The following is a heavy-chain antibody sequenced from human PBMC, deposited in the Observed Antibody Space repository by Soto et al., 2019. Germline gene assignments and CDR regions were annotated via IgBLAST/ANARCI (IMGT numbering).Heavy chain of an antibody. CDR2: MNPDNGYT. Sequence: QVQLVQSGAEVKKPGASVKVSCRASGYTFSSYDINWLRQAPGQGLEWMGWMNPDNGYTGYAQKFQXRVXMXTDTSIRTAYMDLISLTSDDTAVYYCARGIEAGVDYWGQGTLVTVSS. D-gene: IGHD6-13*01. CDR1: GYTFSSYD. CDR3: ARGIEAGVDY. J-gene: IGHJ4*02. V-gene: IGHV1-8*01.